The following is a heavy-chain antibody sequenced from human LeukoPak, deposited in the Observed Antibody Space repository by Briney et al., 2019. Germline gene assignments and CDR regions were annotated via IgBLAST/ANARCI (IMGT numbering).Heavy chain of an antibody. Sequence: GGSLRLSCAASGFTFSSYAMSWVRQAPGKGLECISGFSGSGGSTYYADSVKGRFTISRDNSKNTLYLQMNSLRAEDTAVYYCASSAGTTFYYYYYMDVWGKGTTVTVSS. D-gene: IGHD2/OR15-2a*01. CDR1: GFTFSSYA. V-gene: IGHV3-23*01. CDR2: FSGSGGST. CDR3: ASSAGTTFYYYYYMDV. J-gene: IGHJ6*03.